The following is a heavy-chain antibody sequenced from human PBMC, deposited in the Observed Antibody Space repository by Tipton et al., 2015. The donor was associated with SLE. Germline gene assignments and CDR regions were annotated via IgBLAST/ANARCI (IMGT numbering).Heavy chain of an antibody. Sequence: SLRLSCAASGFTFSSYAMSWVRQAPGKGLEWVSTIGGGGTSTYYADSVKGRFTISRDNSKNTLYLQVNSLRVEDSATYYCARGSGDEWNYCDYWGQGTLVTVSS. CDR3: ARGSGDEWNYCDY. CDR2: IGGGGTST. CDR1: GFTFSSYA. V-gene: IGHV3-23*01. J-gene: IGHJ4*02. D-gene: IGHD2-21*01.